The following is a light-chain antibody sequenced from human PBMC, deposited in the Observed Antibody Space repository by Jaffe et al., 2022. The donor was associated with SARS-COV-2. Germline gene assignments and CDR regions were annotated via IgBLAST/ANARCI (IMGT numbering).Light chain of an antibody. CDR1: SSDIGNNY. Sequence: QSVLTQPPSVSAAPGQKVTISCSGSSSDIGNNYVSWYQQLPGTAPKLLIYDNNKRPSGIPDRFSGSKSGTSATLGITGLQTGDEADYYCGTWHTSLSGNVFGTGTKVTVL. CDR2: DNN. J-gene: IGLJ1*01. V-gene: IGLV1-51*01. CDR3: GTWHTSLSGNV.